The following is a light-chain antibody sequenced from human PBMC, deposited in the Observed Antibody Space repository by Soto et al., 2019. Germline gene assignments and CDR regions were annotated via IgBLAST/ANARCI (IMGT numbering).Light chain of an antibody. CDR1: QDIAIY. CDR2: DAS. Sequence: THLTQSPASLSASVGDRVTITCRASQDIAIYLAWYQQKPGKAPKLLIYDASGLERGVPSRFSGSGSGTECTLTISSLQPDDFATYYCQQYKKYSTFGGGTKV. CDR3: QQYKKYST. J-gene: IGKJ4*01. V-gene: IGKV1D-13*01.